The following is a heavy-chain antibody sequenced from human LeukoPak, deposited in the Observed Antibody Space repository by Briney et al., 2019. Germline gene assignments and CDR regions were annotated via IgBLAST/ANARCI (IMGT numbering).Heavy chain of an antibody. CDR2: ISSSSSIT. CDR1: GFTFSSYS. V-gene: IGHV3-48*01. Sequence: PGGSLRLSCAASGFTFSSYSMNWVRQAPGKGLEWISYISSSSSITSYADSVKGRFTISRDNAKNSLHLQMNSLRAEDPAVYYCARVGRISDYWGQGTLVTVSS. J-gene: IGHJ4*02. CDR3: ARVGRISDY.